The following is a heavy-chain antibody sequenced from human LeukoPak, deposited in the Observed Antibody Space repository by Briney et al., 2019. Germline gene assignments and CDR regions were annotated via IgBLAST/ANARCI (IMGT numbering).Heavy chain of an antibody. V-gene: IGHV3-21*01. Sequence: PGGSLRLSCAASGFTFSSYAMSWVRQAPGKGLEWVSSISSSSSYIYYADSMKGRFTISRDNAKNSLYLQMNSLRAEDTAVYYCARENYESLGCWGQGTLVTVSS. CDR1: GFTFSSYA. D-gene: IGHD3-22*01. CDR2: ISSSSSYI. CDR3: ARENYESLGC. J-gene: IGHJ4*02.